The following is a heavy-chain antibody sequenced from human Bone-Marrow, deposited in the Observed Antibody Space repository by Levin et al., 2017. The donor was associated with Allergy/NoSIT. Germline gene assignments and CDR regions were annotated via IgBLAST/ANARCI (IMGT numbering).Heavy chain of an antibody. D-gene: IGHD3-16*01. CDR2: LFSNDEK. Sequence: SGPTLVKPPETLTLTCTVSGFSLSNPRMGVSWIRQPPGKALEWLAHLFSNDEKYYSTSLNTRLTISKDTSKSQVVLTMTHMDPVDTATYYCALIRSEITFGGAPSFAEYWGQGTLVTVSS. J-gene: IGHJ4*02. V-gene: IGHV2-26*01. CDR3: ALIRSEITFGGAPSFAEY. CDR1: GFSLSNPRMG.